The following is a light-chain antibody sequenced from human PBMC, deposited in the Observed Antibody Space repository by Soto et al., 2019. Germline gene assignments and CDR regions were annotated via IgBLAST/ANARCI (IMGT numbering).Light chain of an antibody. CDR3: SSYAGSNNHVV. CDR1: SSDVGGYNC. J-gene: IGLJ2*01. V-gene: IGLV2-8*01. CDR2: EVS. Sequence: QSALTQPPSASGSPGQSVTISCTGTSSDVGGYNCVSWYQQHPGKAPKLMIYEVSKRPSGVPDRFSGSKSGNTASLTVSGLQAEDEADSYCSSYAGSNNHVVFGGGTKLTVL.